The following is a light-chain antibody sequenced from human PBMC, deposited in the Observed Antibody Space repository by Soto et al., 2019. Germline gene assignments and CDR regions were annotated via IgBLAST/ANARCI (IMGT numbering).Light chain of an antibody. CDR2: RAS. CDR3: QQYGSAWT. CDR1: QSVSSS. V-gene: IGKV3-20*01. Sequence: DMLMTQSPATLYVSPGERATLSCRASQSVSSSLAWYQQKPGRSPRLLIFRASSRATGIPDRFSGSGSGTDFTLTISRLEPEDFAVYYCQQYGSAWTFAQGTKVDI. J-gene: IGKJ1*01.